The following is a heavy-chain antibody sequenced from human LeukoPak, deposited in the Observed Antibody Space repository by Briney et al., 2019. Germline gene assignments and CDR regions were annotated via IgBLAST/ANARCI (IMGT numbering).Heavy chain of an antibody. CDR2: INPHSGGT. V-gene: IGHV1-2*02. CDR3: ARDLGYSYGFEDQYNWFVP. CDR1: GYTFTGYY. D-gene: IGHD5-18*01. Sequence: ASVKVSCKASGYTFTGYYMHWVRQAPGQGLEWMGWINPHSGGTNYTQKFQGRVTMTRDTSISTAYMELSRLRSDDTAVYYCARDLGYSYGFEDQYNWFVPWGQGTLLTVSS. J-gene: IGHJ5*02.